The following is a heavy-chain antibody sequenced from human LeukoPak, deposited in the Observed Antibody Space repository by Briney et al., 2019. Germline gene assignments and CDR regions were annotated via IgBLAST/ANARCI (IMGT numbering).Heavy chain of an antibody. V-gene: IGHV3-21*01. CDR2: ISSSSSYI. Sequence: GGSLRLSCAASGFKFSSYSMKWVRPAPGKGLEWVSFISSSSSYIYYADSLKGRFAISRDNAKNSLYLQMNSLRAEDTAVYYCARGTMFPYYFDYWGQGTLVTVSS. J-gene: IGHJ4*02. D-gene: IGHD3-10*02. CDR3: ARGTMFPYYFDY. CDR1: GFKFSSYS.